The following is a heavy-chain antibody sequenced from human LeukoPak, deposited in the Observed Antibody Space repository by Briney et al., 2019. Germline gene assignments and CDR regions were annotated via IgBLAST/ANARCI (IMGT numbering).Heavy chain of an antibody. D-gene: IGHD3-3*01. CDR2: INSDGSST. Sequence: PEGSLRLSCAASGFTFSIYWMHWVRQAPGKGLVWVSRINSDGSSTSYADSVKGRFTISRDNAKNTLYLQMNSLRAEDTAVYYCARDEDWSGYYGAFDIWGQGTMVTVSS. J-gene: IGHJ3*02. CDR1: GFTFSIYW. V-gene: IGHV3-74*01. CDR3: ARDEDWSGYYGAFDI.